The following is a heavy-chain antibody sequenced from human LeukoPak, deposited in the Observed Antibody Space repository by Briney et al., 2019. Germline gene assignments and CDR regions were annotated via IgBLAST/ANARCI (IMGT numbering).Heavy chain of an antibody. CDR2: ISSSSSYI. J-gene: IGHJ4*02. CDR3: ARAVSGHYGMFDY. Sequence: PGGSLRLSCAASGFTFSSYSMNWVRQAPGKGLEWVSSISSSSSYIYYADSVRGRFTISRDNAKSTVYLQMNSLRAEDTAVYYCARAVSGHYGMFDYWGQGTLFTVSS. D-gene: IGHD3-10*01. CDR1: GFTFSSYS. V-gene: IGHV3-21*01.